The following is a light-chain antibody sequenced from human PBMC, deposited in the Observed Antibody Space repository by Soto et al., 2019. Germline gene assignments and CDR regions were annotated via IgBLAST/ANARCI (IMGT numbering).Light chain of an antibody. CDR3: SSYTTSSTQV. V-gene: IGLV2-14*01. CDR2: EVS. Sequence: QSALTQPASVSGSPGQSITISCTGTSSDVGYYNYVSWYQHHPGKVPKLMIYEVSNRPSGVSNRFSGSKSGNTASLTISGLKAEDEADYYCSSYTTSSTQVFGGGTKVTVL. J-gene: IGLJ3*02. CDR1: SSDVGYYNY.